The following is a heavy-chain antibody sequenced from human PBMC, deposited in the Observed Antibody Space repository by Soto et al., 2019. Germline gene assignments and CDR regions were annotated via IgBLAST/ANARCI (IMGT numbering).Heavy chain of an antibody. CDR1: GFTFTNYA. V-gene: IGHV3-11*01. CDR2: ISSSGSTI. J-gene: IGHJ6*02. Sequence: GGSLRLSCAASGFTFTNYAMSWVRQAPGKGLEWVSYISSSGSTIYYADSVKGRFTISRDNAKNSLYLQMNSLRAEDTAVYYCARVQRITGTSEGLYYYGMDVWGQGTTVTVSS. D-gene: IGHD1-20*01. CDR3: ARVQRITGTSEGLYYYGMDV.